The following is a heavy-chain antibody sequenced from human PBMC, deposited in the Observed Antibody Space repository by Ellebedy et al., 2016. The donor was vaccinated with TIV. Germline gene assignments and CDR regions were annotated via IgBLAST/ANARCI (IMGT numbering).Heavy chain of an antibody. Sequence: PGGSLRLSCAVPGFTLSTYWMHWVRQAPGKGLVWVSRISSDGSYTGYAASVQGRFTMSRDIAQNTLYLQMNSLRAEDTAVYYCASFGISWQRAFWGQGTLVTVSS. CDR2: ISSDGSYT. CDR3: ASFGISWQRAF. J-gene: IGHJ4*02. CDR1: GFTLSTYW. D-gene: IGHD6-13*01. V-gene: IGHV3-74*01.